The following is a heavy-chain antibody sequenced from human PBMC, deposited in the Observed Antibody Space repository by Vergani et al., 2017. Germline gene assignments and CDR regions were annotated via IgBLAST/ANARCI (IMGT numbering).Heavy chain of an antibody. V-gene: IGHV4-59*01. CDR3: ARGALWWLRQIDS. CDR2: IYDSGDT. CDR1: GDSMNTYY. D-gene: IGHD2-21*01. Sequence: QVQLQESGPGLVKPSETLSLTCSVSGDSMNTYYWTWIPQHPGKGLEWIGYIYDSGDTKYNPSLKSRVTMSLDTSKKQFSLNLYSVTAADTAVYYCARGALWWLRQIDSWGQGTLVTVSS. J-gene: IGHJ4*02.